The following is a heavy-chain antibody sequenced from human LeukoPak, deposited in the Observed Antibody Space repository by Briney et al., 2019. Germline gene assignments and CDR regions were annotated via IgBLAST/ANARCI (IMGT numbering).Heavy chain of an antibody. CDR1: GFTFKSSS. CDR2: IGHFTGDI. J-gene: IGHJ4*01. CDR3: ARDPYTGSMFDY. V-gene: IGHV3-21*01. D-gene: IGHD1-1*01. Sequence: GGSLRLSCVATGFTFKSSSMSWVRQAPVKGLEWVAFIGHFTGDIFYADSVKGRFNISRDDAKDSVYLQMNSLRVDDTAVYFCARDPYTGSMFDYWGHGTLVTVSS.